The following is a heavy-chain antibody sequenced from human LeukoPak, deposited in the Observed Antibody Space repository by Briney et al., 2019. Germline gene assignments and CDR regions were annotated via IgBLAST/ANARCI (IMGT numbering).Heavy chain of an antibody. CDR3: ARDPERGYSYGYGAFDI. CDR1: GYTFTSYY. CDR2: INPSGGST. Sequence: ASVKVSCKASGYTFTSYYMHWVRQAPGQGLEWMGIINPSGGSTSYAQKFQGRVTMTRDTSTSTVYMELSSLRSEDTAVYYCARDPERGYSYGYGAFDIWGQGTMVTVSS. V-gene: IGHV1-46*01. D-gene: IGHD5-18*01. J-gene: IGHJ3*02.